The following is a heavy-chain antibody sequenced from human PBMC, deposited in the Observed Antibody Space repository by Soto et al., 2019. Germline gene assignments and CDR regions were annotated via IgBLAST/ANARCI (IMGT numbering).Heavy chain of an antibody. D-gene: IGHD2-15*01. CDR2: IYYSGST. CDR1: GGSISSYY. Sequence: SETLSLTCTVSGGSISSYYWSWIRQPPGKGLEWIGYIYYSGSTNYNPSLKSRVTISVDASKKQFSLKLSSVTAADTAVYFCARHVFAPGGRWFGPWGPGLLVTVSS. J-gene: IGHJ5*02. CDR3: ARHVFAPGGRWFGP. V-gene: IGHV4-59*01.